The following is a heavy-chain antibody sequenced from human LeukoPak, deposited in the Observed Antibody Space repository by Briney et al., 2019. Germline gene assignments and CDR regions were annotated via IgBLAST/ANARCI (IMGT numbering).Heavy chain of an antibody. Sequence: ASVKASCKASGYTFTSYAMHWVRQAPGQRLEWMGWINAGNGNTKYSQKFQGRVTITRDTSASTAYMELSSLRSEDTAVYYCASGSTVSWELLRWGQGTLVTVSS. V-gene: IGHV1-3*01. CDR1: GYTFTSYA. J-gene: IGHJ4*02. CDR3: ASGSTVSWELLR. CDR2: INAGNGNT. D-gene: IGHD1-26*01.